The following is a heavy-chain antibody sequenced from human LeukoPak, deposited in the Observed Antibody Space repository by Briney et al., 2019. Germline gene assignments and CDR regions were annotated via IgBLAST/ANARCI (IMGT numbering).Heavy chain of an antibody. CDR3: ARDGGDIVVVPAAGGFDP. J-gene: IGHJ5*02. D-gene: IGHD2-2*01. CDR2: INPSGGST. V-gene: IGHV1-46*01. CDR1: GYTFTSYY. Sequence: ASVKVSCKASGYTFTSYYMHWVRQAPGQGLEWMGIINPSGGSTSYAQKFQGRVTMTRDTSTSTVYMELSSLRSEDTAVYYCARDGGDIVVVPAAGGFDPWGQGTLVTASS.